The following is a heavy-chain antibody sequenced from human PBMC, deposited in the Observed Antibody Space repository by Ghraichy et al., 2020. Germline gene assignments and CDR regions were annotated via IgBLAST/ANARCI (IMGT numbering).Heavy chain of an antibody. Sequence: SETLSLTCAVYGGSFSGYYWSWIRQPPGKGLEWIGEINHSGSTNYHPSLKSRVTISVDTSKNQFSLMLSSVTAADTAVYYCARGQLVLDYDFWSGYYPLFDYWGQGTLVTVS. CDR3: ARGQLVLDYDFWSGYYPLFDY. V-gene: IGHV4-34*01. CDR2: INHSGST. D-gene: IGHD3-3*01. CDR1: GGSFSGYY. J-gene: IGHJ4*02.